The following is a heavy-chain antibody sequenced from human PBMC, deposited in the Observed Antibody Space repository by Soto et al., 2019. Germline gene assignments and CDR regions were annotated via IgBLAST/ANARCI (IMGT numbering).Heavy chain of an antibody. CDR3: AKVSRKGSAIDFDY. J-gene: IGHJ4*02. CDR1: GYTFSNYD. CDR2: VNPNNGDT. V-gene: IGHV1-8*01. D-gene: IGHD3-10*01. Sequence: ASVKVSCKASGYTFSNYDMNWVRQATGQGPEWIGWVNPNNGDTGYAQKFQGRVTLTTDISTTTAYMELTSLRSEDTAIYYCAKVSRKGSAIDFDYWGQGTLVTVSS.